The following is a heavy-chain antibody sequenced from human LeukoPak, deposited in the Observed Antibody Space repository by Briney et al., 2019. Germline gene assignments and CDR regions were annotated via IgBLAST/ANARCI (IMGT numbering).Heavy chain of an antibody. Sequence: ASVKASCKASGYTFTGYYMHWVRQAPGQGLEWMGWINPNSGGTNYAQKFQGRVTMTRDTSISTAYMELSRLRSDDTAVYYCAREDRYYDSSGYLVNWFDSWGQGTLVTVFS. CDR1: GYTFTGYY. D-gene: IGHD3-22*01. V-gene: IGHV1-2*02. CDR2: INPNSGGT. J-gene: IGHJ5*01. CDR3: AREDRYYDSSGYLVNWFDS.